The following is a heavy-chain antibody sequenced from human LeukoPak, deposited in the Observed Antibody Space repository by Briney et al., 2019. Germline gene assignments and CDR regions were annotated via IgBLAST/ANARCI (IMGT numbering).Heavy chain of an antibody. J-gene: IGHJ5*02. CDR2: IYHSGSN. D-gene: IGHD4-11*01. CDR3: ARVIPDTVTTGWFDP. CDR1: GGSISSYY. Sequence: SETLSLTCTASGGSISSYYWSWIRQPPGKGLEWIGHIYHSGSNNYNPSPKSRVATSANKSKNQFSLKLSSVTAEDTAVYYCARVIPDTVTTGWFDPGGQGTLVTVSS. V-gene: IGHV4-59*01.